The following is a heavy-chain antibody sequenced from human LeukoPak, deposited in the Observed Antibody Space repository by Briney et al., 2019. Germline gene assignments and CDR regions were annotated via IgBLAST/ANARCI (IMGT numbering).Heavy chain of an antibody. CDR2: IHYSGDT. D-gene: IGHD7-27*01. CDR3: VQSLLGFYYDYGLDV. Sequence: PSETLSLTCTVSGGSIPSYDWSWIRQPPGEGLGGGGSIHYSGDTPYNPSLKRRGTLSVDTSKKQFSLKVSAVSTPGTAAYYSVQSLLGFYYDYGLDVWGQGTTVTVSS. J-gene: IGHJ6*02. V-gene: IGHV4-59*01. CDR1: GGSIPSYD.